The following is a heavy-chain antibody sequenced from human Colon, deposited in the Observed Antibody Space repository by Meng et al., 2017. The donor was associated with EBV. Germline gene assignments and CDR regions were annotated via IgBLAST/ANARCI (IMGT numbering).Heavy chain of an antibody. CDR2: IDDSGST. J-gene: IGHJ4*02. CDR1: GASISSNIR. D-gene: IGHD1-26*01. V-gene: IGHV4-4*02. CDR3: ARGKQDAWELLAY. Sequence: QVQLPEAGPGLWKPSGTLSPACGVSGASISSNIRWTWVRQPPGKGLEWIGDIDDSGSTNYNPSLNSRISISLDKSKNHFSLKVNSVTAADTAVYYCARGKQDAWELLAYWGQGALVTVSS.